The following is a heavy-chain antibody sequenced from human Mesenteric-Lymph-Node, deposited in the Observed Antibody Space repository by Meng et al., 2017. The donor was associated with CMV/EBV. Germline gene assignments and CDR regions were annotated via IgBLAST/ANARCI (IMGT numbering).Heavy chain of an antibody. CDR3: MSYYYGSGSYSY. D-gene: IGHD3-10*01. CDR2: ISGSGGST. CDR1: GFTFSSYA. V-gene: IGHV3-23*01. Sequence: GESLKISCAASGFTFSSYAMSWVRQAPGKGLEWVSAISGSGGSTYYADSVKGRFTISRDNSKNTLYLQMNSLGAEDTAVYYCMSYYYGSGSYSYWGQGTLVTVSS. J-gene: IGHJ4*02.